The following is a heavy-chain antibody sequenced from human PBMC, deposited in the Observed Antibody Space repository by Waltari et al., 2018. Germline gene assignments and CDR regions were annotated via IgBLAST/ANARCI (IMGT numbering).Heavy chain of an antibody. CDR2: IYCSGGT. D-gene: IGHD2-2*01. CDR3: ARHGYGPSYCSSTSCYPNWFDP. J-gene: IGHJ5*02. Sequence: QLQLQESGPGLVTPSETLSLTCTVSGGSISSSSYSWGWIGRPSGKGPAWIGSIYCSGGTYYNPSLKSRVTISVDTSKNQFSLKLSSVTAADTAVYYCARHGYGPSYCSSTSCYPNWFDPWGQGTLVTVSS. CDR1: GGSISSSSYS. V-gene: IGHV4-39*01.